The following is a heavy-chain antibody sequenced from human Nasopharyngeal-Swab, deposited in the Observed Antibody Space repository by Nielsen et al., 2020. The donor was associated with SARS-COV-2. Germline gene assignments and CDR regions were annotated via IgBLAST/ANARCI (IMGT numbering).Heavy chain of an antibody. Sequence: SETLSLTCAVSGGSISSSNWWSWVRQPPGKGLEWIGEIYHSGSTNYNPSLKSRVTISVDESKNQFSLKLSSVTAADTAVYFCARDVVGATTTEAFDIWGKGTMVTVPS. V-gene: IGHV4-4*02. CDR2: IYHSGST. CDR1: GGSISSSNW. J-gene: IGHJ3*02. D-gene: IGHD1-26*01. CDR3: ARDVVGATTTEAFDI.